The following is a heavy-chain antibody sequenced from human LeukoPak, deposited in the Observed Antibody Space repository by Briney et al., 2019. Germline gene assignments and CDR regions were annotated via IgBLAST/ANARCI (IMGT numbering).Heavy chain of an antibody. V-gene: IGHV1-69*05. J-gene: IGHJ3*02. D-gene: IGHD2-2*01. Sequence: ASVKVSCKASGGTFSSYAISWVRQAPGQGLEWMGGIIPIFGTANYAQKFQGRVTITTDESTSTAYMELSSLRSEDTAVYYCARTFGRPAANGAFDIWGQGTMVTVSS. CDR1: GGTFSSYA. CDR2: IIPIFGTA. CDR3: ARTFGRPAANGAFDI.